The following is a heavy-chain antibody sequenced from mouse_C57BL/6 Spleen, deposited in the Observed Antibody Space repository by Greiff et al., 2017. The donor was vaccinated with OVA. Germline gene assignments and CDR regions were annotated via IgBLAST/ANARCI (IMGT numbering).Heavy chain of an antibody. CDR1: GYTFTSYW. D-gene: IGHD1-1*02. CDR3: ARSGGYFDY. J-gene: IGHJ2*01. CDR2: IDPSDGYT. Sequence: QVQLQQPGAELVKPGASVKLSCKASGYTFTSYWMQWVKQRPGQGLEWIGEIDPSDGYTNYTPKFKGKATLTVDTSSSTAYLQLSSLTSEGSAVYYCARSGGYFDYWGQGTTLTVSS. V-gene: IGHV1-50*01.